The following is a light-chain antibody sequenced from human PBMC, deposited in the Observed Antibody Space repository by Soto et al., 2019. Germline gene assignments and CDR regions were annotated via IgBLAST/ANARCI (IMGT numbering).Light chain of an antibody. CDR1: QDINHH. V-gene: IGKV1-33*01. J-gene: IGKJ3*01. Sequence: DIQMTQSPSSLSASVGDRVTITCQASQDINHHLNWFQQKAGKAPKVLIYDASNLETGVPSRFSGSGSGTHFTFTISSLHPEDIATYYCQQYHSLPRTFGPGTKVDIK. CDR2: DAS. CDR3: QQYHSLPRT.